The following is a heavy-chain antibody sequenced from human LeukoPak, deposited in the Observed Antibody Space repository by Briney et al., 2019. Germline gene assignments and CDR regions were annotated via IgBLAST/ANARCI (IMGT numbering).Heavy chain of an antibody. D-gene: IGHD6-6*01. CDR1: GGTFGSYA. J-gene: IGHJ4*02. CDR2: IIPIFGTA. CDR3: ARGFSFYGSSSFDY. V-gene: IGHV1-69*05. Sequence: SVKVSCKASGGTFGSYAISWVRQAPGQGLEWMGGIIPIFGTANYAQKFQGRVTITTDESTSTAYMELSSLRSEDTAVYYCARGFSFYGSSSFDYWGQGTLVTVSS.